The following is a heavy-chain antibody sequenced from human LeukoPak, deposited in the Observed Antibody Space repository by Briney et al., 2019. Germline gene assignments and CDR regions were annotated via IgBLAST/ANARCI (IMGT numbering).Heavy chain of an antibody. D-gene: IGHD5-24*01. J-gene: IGHJ5*02. CDR3: ARGVATISNWFDP. CDR2: INQDGSEK. CDR1: GFTFSSYW. Sequence: GGSLRLSCAASGFTFSSYWMSWVRQAPGKGLEWVANINQDGSEKYYVDSVKGRFTISRDNAKNSLYLQMNSLRAEDTAVYYCARGVATISNWFDPWGQGTLVTVPS. V-gene: IGHV3-7*01.